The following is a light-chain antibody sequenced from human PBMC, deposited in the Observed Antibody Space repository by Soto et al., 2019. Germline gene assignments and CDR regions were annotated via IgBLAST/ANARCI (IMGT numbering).Light chain of an antibody. Sequence: QSVLTQPRSVSGSPGQSVTISCTGTSSDVGGYNYVSWYQQHPGKAPKLMIYDVSNRPSGAPDRFSGSTSGNTASLTISGLQAEDETDYFCSLYSSNGSLIFGPGTKVTVL. V-gene: IGLV2-11*01. J-gene: IGLJ1*01. CDR3: SLYSSNGSLI. CDR2: DVS. CDR1: SSDVGGYNY.